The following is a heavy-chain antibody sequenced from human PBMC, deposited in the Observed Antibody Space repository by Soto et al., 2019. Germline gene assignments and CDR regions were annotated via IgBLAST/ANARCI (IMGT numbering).Heavy chain of an antibody. CDR2: TYYRSKWYN. J-gene: IGHJ3*02. CDR3: ARDDILTGYYTVGAFDI. CDR1: GDSVSSNSAA. D-gene: IGHD3-9*01. V-gene: IGHV6-1*01. Sequence: SQTLSLTCAISGDSVSSNSAAWNWIRQSPSRGLEWLGRTYYRSKWYNDYAVSVKSRITINPDTSKNQFALQLNSVTPEDTAVYYCARDDILTGYYTVGAFDIWGQGTMVTVSS.